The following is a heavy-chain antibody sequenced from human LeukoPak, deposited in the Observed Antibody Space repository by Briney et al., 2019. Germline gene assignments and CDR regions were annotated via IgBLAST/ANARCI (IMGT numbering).Heavy chain of an antibody. D-gene: IGHD4-17*01. J-gene: IGHJ4*02. V-gene: IGHV3-43D*04. CDR3: AKDIGRIDYGDHRGVFDY. Sequence: PGGSLRLSCAASGFTFSSYSMNWVRQAPGKGLEWVSIISWDGGSTDYVDSLKGRFTISRDNSKNSLYLQRNSLTGEDTALYYCAKDIGRIDYGDHRGVFDYWGQGTLVTVSS. CDR1: GFTFSSYS. CDR2: ISWDGGST.